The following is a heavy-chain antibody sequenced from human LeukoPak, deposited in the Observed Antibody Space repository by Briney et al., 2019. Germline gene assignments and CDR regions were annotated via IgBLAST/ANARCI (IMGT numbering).Heavy chain of an antibody. CDR3: ARGGWSLDF. Sequence: SETLSLTCTVSGASVNDYYWTWIRQTPGKGLEWIGYVHYSGSSDFNPSLKSRVTMSLASTENQSSLKVTSVTAADTAVYYCARGGWSLDFWGQGTLVTVSS. V-gene: IGHV4-59*02. CDR1: GASVNDYY. CDR2: VHYSGSS. J-gene: IGHJ4*02.